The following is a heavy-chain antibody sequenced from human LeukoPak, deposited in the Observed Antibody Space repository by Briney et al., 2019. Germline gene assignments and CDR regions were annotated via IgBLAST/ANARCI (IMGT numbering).Heavy chain of an antibody. D-gene: IGHD3-22*01. V-gene: IGHV1-2*06. J-gene: IGHJ4*02. CDR1: GYTFTGYY. CDR3: ARGGENYYDSSGYYSLFDY. CDR2: INPNSGGT. Sequence: GASVKVSCKASGYTFTGYYMHWVRQAPGQGLEWMGRINPNSGGTNYAQKFQGRVTMTRDTSISTAYMELSRLRSDDTAVYYCARGGENYYDSSGYYSLFDYWGQGTLVTVSS.